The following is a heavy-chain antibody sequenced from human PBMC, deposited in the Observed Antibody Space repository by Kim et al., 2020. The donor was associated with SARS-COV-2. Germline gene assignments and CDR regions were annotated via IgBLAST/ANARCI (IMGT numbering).Heavy chain of an antibody. J-gene: IGHJ4*02. Sequence: GGSLRLSCAASGFTFSNAWMSWVRQAPGKGLEWVGRIKSKTDGGTTDYAAPVKGRFTISRDDSKNTLYLQMNSLKTEDTAVYYCTTRNWTTVTRLIDYWGQGTLVTVSS. CDR1: GFTFSNAW. V-gene: IGHV3-15*01. D-gene: IGHD4-17*01. CDR3: TTRNWTTVTRLIDY. CDR2: IKSKTDGGTT.